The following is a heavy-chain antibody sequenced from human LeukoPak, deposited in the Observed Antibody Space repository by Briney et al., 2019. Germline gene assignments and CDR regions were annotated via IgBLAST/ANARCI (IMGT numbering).Heavy chain of an antibody. CDR3: VRDPRDFWNGYNWLES. J-gene: IGHJ5*01. D-gene: IGHD3-3*01. V-gene: IGHV1-18*04. CDR2: VSGYNANA. Sequence: ASVNVSCKTSGYTFSNYGINWLRQAPGQGLEWMGWVSGYNANANYAQKLRGRATMTRDTSTSTAYMELRSLRYDDTAVYYCVRDPRDFWNGYNWLESWGQGTLVSVSS. CDR1: GYTFSNYG.